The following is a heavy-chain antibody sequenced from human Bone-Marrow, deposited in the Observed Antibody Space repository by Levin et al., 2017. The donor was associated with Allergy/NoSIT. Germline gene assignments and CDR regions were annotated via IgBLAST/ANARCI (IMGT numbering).Heavy chain of an antibody. CDR3: AGKNQLPPGSHGVDV. Sequence: GESLKISCAASGFPISNYYINWVRQAPGKGLEWVSLIYSSGPTYYADSVKGRFTIFRDNSKNTVYLQMNSLRADDTAVSYWAGKNQLPPGSHGVDVWGQGTTVTVSS. CDR1: GFPISNYY. D-gene: IGHD2-2*01. CDR2: IYSSGPT. V-gene: IGHV3-53*01. J-gene: IGHJ6*02.